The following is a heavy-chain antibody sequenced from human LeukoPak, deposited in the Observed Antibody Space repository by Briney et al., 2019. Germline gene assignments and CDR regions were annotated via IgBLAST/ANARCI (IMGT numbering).Heavy chain of an antibody. CDR1: GFIFSPYA. CDR2: ISSEGKTT. V-gene: IGHV3-64D*06. J-gene: IGHJ4*02. Sequence: GGSLRPSCSASGFIFSPYAMHWVRQAPGKGLEYVSSISSEGKTTYYADSVKGRFTISRDNSKNTLYLQMSSLRPEDTAVYYCVKDRWVDHWGQGTLVTVSS. D-gene: IGHD6-13*01. CDR3: VKDRWVDH.